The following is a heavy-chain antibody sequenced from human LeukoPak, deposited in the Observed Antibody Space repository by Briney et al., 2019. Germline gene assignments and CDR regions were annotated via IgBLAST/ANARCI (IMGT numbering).Heavy chain of an antibody. J-gene: IGHJ6*03. CDR1: GGSFSGYY. CDR2: INHSGST. D-gene: IGHD6-6*01. Sequence: SETLSLTCAVYGGSFSGYYWSWIRQPPGKGLEWIGEINHSGSTNYNPSLKSRVTISVDTSKNQFSLKLSSVTAAGTAVYYCCLSSSSSNYYYYMDVWGKGTTVTVSS. CDR3: CLSSSSSNYYYYMDV. V-gene: IGHV4-34*01.